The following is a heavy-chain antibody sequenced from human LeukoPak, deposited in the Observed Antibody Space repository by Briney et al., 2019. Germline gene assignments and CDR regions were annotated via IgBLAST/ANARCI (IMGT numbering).Heavy chain of an antibody. CDR2: IYYSGST. V-gene: IGHV4-59*12. CDR1: GGSISGYY. D-gene: IGHD6-13*01. Sequence: PSEALSLTCTVSGGSISGYYWSWIRQPPGKGLEWIGYIYYSGSTNYNPSLKSRVTISVDTSKNQFSLKLSSVTAADTAVYYCATSSSWYGGLDYWGQGTLVTVSS. CDR3: ATSSSWYGGLDY. J-gene: IGHJ4*02.